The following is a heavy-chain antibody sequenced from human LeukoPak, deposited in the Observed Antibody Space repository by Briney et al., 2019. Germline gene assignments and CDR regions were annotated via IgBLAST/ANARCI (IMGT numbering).Heavy chain of an antibody. CDR2: IYYSGST. D-gene: IGHD6-13*01. CDR1: GGSISSYY. V-gene: IGHV4-59*01. CDR3: ARTTEAHSWRTRYYDYYMDV. Sequence: SETLSLTCTVSGGSISSYYWSWIRQPPGKGLEWMGYIYYSGSTNYNPSLKSRVTISVDTSKNQFSPKLSSVTAADTAVYYCARTTEAHSWRTRYYDYYMDVWGKGTTVTVSS. J-gene: IGHJ6*03.